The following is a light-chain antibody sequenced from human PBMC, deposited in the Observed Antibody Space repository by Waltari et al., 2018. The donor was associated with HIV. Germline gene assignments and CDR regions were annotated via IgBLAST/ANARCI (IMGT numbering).Light chain of an antibody. CDR3: LLSYSGARPVV. J-gene: IGLJ2*01. CDR2: DTS. CDR1: TGAVTSGHY. V-gene: IGLV7-46*01. Sequence: QAVVTQEPSLTVSPGGTVTLTCGSSTGAVTSGHYPYWFQQKPGQAPRTLIYDTSNKHSWTPARFSGSLLGGKDALTLSGAQPEDEAEYYCLLSYSGARPVVFGGGTKLTVL.